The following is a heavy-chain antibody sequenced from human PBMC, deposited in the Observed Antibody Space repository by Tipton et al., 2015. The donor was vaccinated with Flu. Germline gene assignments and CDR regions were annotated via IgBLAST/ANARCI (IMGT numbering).Heavy chain of an antibody. CDR1: GGSISSYY. V-gene: IGHV4-4*07. Sequence: TLSLTCTVSGGSISSYYWSWIRQPAGKGLEWIGRIYTSGSTNYNPSLKSRVTMSVDTSKNQFSLKLSSVTAADTAVYYCARSSVKFLEWLPIMNWFDPWGQGTLVTVSS. CDR2: IYTSGST. CDR3: ARSSVKFLEWLPIMNWFDP. J-gene: IGHJ5*02. D-gene: IGHD3-3*01.